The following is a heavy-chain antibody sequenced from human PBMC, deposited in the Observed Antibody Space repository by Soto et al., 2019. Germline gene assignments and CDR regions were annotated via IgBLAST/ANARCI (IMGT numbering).Heavy chain of an antibody. Sequence: KRSETLSLTCTVSGGSISSYYWIWIRQPPGKGLEWIGYISYSGSTNYNPSLKSRPTISVDTSKNQFSLKLRSVTAADTAVYYCARASPYGDYALDYWGQGTLVTVSS. CDR2: ISYSGST. D-gene: IGHD4-17*01. V-gene: IGHV4-59*01. J-gene: IGHJ4*02. CDR1: GGSISSYY. CDR3: ARASPYGDYALDY.